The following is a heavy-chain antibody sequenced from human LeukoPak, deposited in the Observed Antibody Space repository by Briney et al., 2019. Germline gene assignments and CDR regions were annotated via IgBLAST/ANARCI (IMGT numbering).Heavy chain of an antibody. CDR2: INHSGST. J-gene: IGHJ4*02. Sequence: SETLSLTCTVSGGSISSYYWSWIRQPPGKGLEWIGEINHSGSTNYNPSLKSRVTISVDTSKNQFSLKLSSVTAADTAVYYCARSHSSSWYTAPYYFDYWGQGTLVTVSS. D-gene: IGHD6-13*01. CDR3: ARSHSSSWYTAPYYFDY. CDR1: GGSISSYY. V-gene: IGHV4-34*01.